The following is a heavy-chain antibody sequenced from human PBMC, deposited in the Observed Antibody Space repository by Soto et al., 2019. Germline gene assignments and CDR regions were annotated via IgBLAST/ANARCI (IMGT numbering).Heavy chain of an antibody. CDR3: ARVTMVRGVLYYYYGMDV. CDR1: GYTFTSYA. CDR2: INAGNGNT. Sequence: ASVKVSCKASGYTFTSYAMHWVRQAPGQRLEWMGWINAGNGNTKYSQKFQGRVTITRDTSASTAYMELSSLRSEDTAVYYCARVTMVRGVLYYYYGMDVWGQGTTVTVS. J-gene: IGHJ6*02. V-gene: IGHV1-3*01. D-gene: IGHD3-10*01.